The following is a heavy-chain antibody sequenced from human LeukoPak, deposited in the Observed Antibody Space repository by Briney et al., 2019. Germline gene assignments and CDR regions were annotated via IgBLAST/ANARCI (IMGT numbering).Heavy chain of an antibody. J-gene: IGHJ6*03. CDR3: ARDNMVRGQDYYYYYYMDV. Sequence: SETLSLTCTVSGGSVSSSSYYWGWIRQSPGKGLEWIGSFLYSGTTYYNPSLETRVTISVDTSKNQLSLKLTSVTAADTAVYYCARDNMVRGQDYYYYYYMDVWGKGTTVTISS. D-gene: IGHD3-10*01. V-gene: IGHV4-39*02. CDR1: GGSVSSSSYY. CDR2: FLYSGTT.